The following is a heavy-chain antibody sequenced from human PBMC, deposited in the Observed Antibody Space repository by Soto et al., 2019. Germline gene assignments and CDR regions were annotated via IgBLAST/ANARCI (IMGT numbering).Heavy chain of an antibody. CDR2: ISSRSDAI. CDR1: GFSFSDYS. CDR3: ARLPKGSLVTA. J-gene: IGHJ4*02. D-gene: IGHD2-21*02. V-gene: IGHV3-48*02. Sequence: VQLVESGGGLVYPGGSLRLSCVGSGFSFSDYSINWVRQAPGKGLQWISYISSRSDAIHYADSVKGRFTVSRDNAKNAVFLQMNSLRDDDTAICYCARLPKGSLVTAWGQGTQVTVSS.